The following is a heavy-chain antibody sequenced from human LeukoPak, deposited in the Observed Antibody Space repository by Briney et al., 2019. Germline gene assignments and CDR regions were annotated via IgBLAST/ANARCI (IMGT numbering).Heavy chain of an antibody. CDR3: ARVGADIGYDSDLNWFDP. CDR2: IIPIFGTA. J-gene: IGHJ5*02. Sequence: SVKVSCKXSGGTFSSYAISWVRQAPGQGLERMGGIIPIFGTANYAQKFQGRVTITADESTSTAYMELSSLRSEDTAVYYCARVGADIGYDSDLNWFDPWGQGTLVTVSS. D-gene: IGHD5-12*01. CDR1: GGTFSSYA. V-gene: IGHV1-69*01.